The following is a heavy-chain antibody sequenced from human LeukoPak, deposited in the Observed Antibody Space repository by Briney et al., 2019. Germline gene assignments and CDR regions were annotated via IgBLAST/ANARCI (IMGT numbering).Heavy chain of an antibody. CDR3: ARPKGVTIFGVVTNAFDI. CDR2: INHSGST. D-gene: IGHD3-3*01. V-gene: IGHV4-34*01. J-gene: IGHJ3*02. CDR1: GFTFSSYA. Sequence: GSLRLSCAASGFTFSSYAMSWIRQPPGKGLEWIGEINHSGSTNYNPSLKSRVTISVDTSKNQFSLKLSSVTAADTAVYYCARPKGVTIFGVVTNAFDIWGQGTMVTVSS.